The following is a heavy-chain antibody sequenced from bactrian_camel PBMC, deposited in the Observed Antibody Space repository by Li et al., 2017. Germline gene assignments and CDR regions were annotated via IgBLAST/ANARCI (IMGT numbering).Heavy chain of an antibody. V-gene: IGHV3S53*01. J-gene: IGHJ4*01. D-gene: IGHD7*01. Sequence: VQLVESGGDSVQVGGSLRLSCPVSEFVNSVRCTGWFRQAPVKERERVAAIDRDGSTTYADIAKGRFIISQDNAKNTLYLQMNSLKPEDTAMYYCAAQGGTWHSCLMAAYTYWSQGTQVTVS. CDR1: EFVNSVRC. CDR2: IDRDGST. CDR3: AAQGGTWHSCLMAAYTY.